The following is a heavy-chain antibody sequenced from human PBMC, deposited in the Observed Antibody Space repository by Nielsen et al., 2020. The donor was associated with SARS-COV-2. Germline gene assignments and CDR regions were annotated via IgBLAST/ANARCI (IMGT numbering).Heavy chain of an antibody. Sequence: GGSLRLSCAASGFAFSRSWMSWVRQAPGKGLEWVATINQDGSEEYYVDSVKGRFTISRDNAKNSLYLQMNSLRAEDTAVYYCATDQNCSGGTCYFYGMDVWGQGTTVTVSS. CDR1: GFAFSRSW. D-gene: IGHD2-15*01. CDR2: INQDGSEE. J-gene: IGHJ6*02. V-gene: IGHV3-7*03. CDR3: ATDQNCSGGTCYFYGMDV.